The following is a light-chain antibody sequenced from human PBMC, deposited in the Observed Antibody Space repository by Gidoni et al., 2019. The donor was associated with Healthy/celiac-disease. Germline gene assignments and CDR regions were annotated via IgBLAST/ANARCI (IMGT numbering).Light chain of an antibody. CDR3: QQSYSTLRS. V-gene: IGKV1-39*01. Sequence: DIQLTQSPASLSASVGDRVTITCRASQSISSYLNCYQQKPGKAPKLLIYAASSLQSGVPSRFSGSGSGTDFTLTISSLQPEDFATYYCQQSYSTLRSFXXXTKLEIK. J-gene: IGKJ2*04. CDR1: QSISSY. CDR2: AAS.